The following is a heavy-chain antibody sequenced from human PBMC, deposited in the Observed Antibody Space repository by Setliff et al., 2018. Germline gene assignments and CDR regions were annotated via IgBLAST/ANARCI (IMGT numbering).Heavy chain of an antibody. CDR1: GGSFSGYY. J-gene: IGHJ4*02. D-gene: IGHD6-6*01. CDR2: INHSGST. Sequence: SETLSLTCAVYGGSFSGYYWSWIRQPPGKGLEWIGEINHSGSTNYNPSLKSRVTILVDTSKNHFSLKLSSVTAADTAVYYCARQTGEQLVDYWGQGTLVTVSS. CDR3: ARQTGEQLVDY. V-gene: IGHV4-34*01.